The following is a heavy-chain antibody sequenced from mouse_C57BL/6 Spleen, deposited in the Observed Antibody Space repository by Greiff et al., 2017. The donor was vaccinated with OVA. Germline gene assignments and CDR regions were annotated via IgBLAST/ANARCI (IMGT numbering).Heavy chain of an antibody. V-gene: IGHV1-15*01. CDR3: TRELGGLGRAGFAY. CDR1: GYTFTDYE. Sequence: QVQLQQSGAELVRPGASVTLSCKASGYTFTDYEMHWVKQTPVHGLEWIGAIDPETGGTAYNQKFKGKAILTADKASSTAYMELRSLTSEDSAVYYGTRELGGLGRAGFAYWGQGTLVTVSA. CDR2: IDPETGGT. J-gene: IGHJ3*01. D-gene: IGHD4-1*01.